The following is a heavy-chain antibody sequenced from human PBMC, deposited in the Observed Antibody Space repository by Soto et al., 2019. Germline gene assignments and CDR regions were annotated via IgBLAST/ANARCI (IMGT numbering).Heavy chain of an antibody. Sequence: QVQLQESGPGLVKPSQTLSLTGTVSGGSISSGSYYWSWIRQHPGKGLEWMGYIYYSGSTYYNPSLKSRVTISVDTAKNQCSLKLSSVTAADTAVYYCARGSWSFYYFDYWGQGTLVTVSS. CDR2: IYYSGST. D-gene: IGHD3-10*01. V-gene: IGHV4-31*03. CDR1: GGSISSGSYY. J-gene: IGHJ4*02. CDR3: ARGSWSFYYFDY.